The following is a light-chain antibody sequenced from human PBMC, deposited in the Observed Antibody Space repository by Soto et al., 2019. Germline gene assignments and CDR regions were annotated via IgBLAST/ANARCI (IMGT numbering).Light chain of an antibody. Sequence: QSALTQPASVSGSPGQSITISCTGTSSDVGGYNYVSWYQQHPGKAPKVMIYDVSNRPSGVSNRFSGSKSGNTASLTISGLQAEDEADYYCISYTGSSTWVFGGGTKLTV. CDR2: DVS. V-gene: IGLV2-14*01. CDR3: ISYTGSSTWV. J-gene: IGLJ2*01. CDR1: SSDVGGYNY.